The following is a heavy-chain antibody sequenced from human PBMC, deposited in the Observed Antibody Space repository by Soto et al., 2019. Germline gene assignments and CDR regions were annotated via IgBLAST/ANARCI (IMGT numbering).Heavy chain of an antibody. Sequence: VQLVESGGGVVQPGRSLRLSCAASGFTFSSYGMHWVRQAPGKGLEWVAVIWYDGSNKYYADSVKGRFTISRDNSKNTLYLQMNSLRAEDTAVYYCASSPNYYGSGSYYGGPSAEYFQHWGQGTLVTVSS. V-gene: IGHV3-33*01. CDR3: ASSPNYYGSGSYYGGPSAEYFQH. J-gene: IGHJ1*01. CDR2: IWYDGSNK. D-gene: IGHD3-10*01. CDR1: GFTFSSYG.